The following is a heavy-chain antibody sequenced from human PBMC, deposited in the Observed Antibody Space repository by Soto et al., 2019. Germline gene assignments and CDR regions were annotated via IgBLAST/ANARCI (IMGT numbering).Heavy chain of an antibody. D-gene: IGHD6-19*01. V-gene: IGHV1-3*01. CDR3: AVIAVAGTSPFDY. CDR2: INAGNGNT. J-gene: IGHJ4*02. CDR1: GYTFTSYA. Sequence: ASVKVSCKASGYTFTSYAMHWVRQAPGQRLEWMGWINAGNGNTKYSQKFQGRVTITRDTSASTAYMELSSLRSEDTAVYYCAVIAVAGTSPFDYWGQGTLVTVSS.